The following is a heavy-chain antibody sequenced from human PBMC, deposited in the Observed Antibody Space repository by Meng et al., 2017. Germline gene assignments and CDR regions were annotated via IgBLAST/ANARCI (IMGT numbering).Heavy chain of an antibody. CDR1: GGTFSSYT. V-gene: IGHV3-23*01. J-gene: IGHJ5*01. D-gene: IGHD2-2*01. Sequence: SCKASGGTFSSYTISWVRQAPGKGLEWVLAISGSDSSTYYADSVKGRFTISRDNSKNTLYLQMNSLRTEDTAVYYCAKDDAAAAIYSIDSWGQGTLVTVSS. CDR3: AKDDAAAAIYSIDS. CDR2: ISGSDSST.